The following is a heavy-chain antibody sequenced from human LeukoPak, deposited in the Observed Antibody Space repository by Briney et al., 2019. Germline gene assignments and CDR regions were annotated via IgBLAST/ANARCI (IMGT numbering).Heavy chain of an antibody. V-gene: IGHV4-59*01. CDR2: FSYSGST. J-gene: IGHJ4*02. D-gene: IGHD7-27*01. Sequence: SETLSLTCTVSRGSICNYYGGWMRQPPGKGLEWIGFFSYSGSTNYNPSLKSRVTISVDTSKNQFSLKLTSVTAADTAVYYCARDGPGDVGFDYWGQGTLVTVSS. CDR3: ARDGPGDVGFDY. CDR1: RGSICNYY.